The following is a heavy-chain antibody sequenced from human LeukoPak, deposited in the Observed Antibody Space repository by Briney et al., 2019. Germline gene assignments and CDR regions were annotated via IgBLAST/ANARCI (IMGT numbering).Heavy chain of an antibody. D-gene: IGHD5/OR15-5a*01. J-gene: IGHJ4*02. V-gene: IGHV3-23*01. Sequence: GGSLRLSCVASGFTFSNYGMSWVRQTPGKGLEWVSGISGSGGSTYYADSVKGRFTISRDNSKNTVYLQMNSLRAEDTAIYYCAKDLRWAEFDYWGQGTLVTVSS. CDR3: AKDLRWAEFDY. CDR1: GFTFSNYG. CDR2: ISGSGGST.